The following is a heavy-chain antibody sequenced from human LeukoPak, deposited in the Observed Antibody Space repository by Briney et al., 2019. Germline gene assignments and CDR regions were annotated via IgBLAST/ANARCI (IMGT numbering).Heavy chain of an antibody. CDR3: ARQKGRTRPPNYYYNYYMDV. CDR1: GGTFSSYA. CDR2: IIPIFGTA. J-gene: IGHJ6*03. V-gene: IGHV1-69*05. Sequence: SVKVSCKASGGTFSSYAISWVRQAPGQGLEWMGGIIPIFGTANYAQKFQGRVTITTDESTSTAYMELSSLRSEDTAVYYCARQKGRTRPPNYYYNYYMDVWGKGTTVTVSS.